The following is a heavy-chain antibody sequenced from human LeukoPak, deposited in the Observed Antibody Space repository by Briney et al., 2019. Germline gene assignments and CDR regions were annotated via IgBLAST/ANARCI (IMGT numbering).Heavy chain of an antibody. V-gene: IGHV1-3*01. Sequence: GASVKVSCKASGYTFTSYAMHWVRQAPGQRLEWMGWINVGNGKTKYSQKFQGRVTITRDTSASTAYMELSSLRSEDTAIYYCARGTEASSGWYVLDYWGRGTLVTVSS. CDR1: GYTFTSYA. CDR3: ARGTEASSGWYVLDY. CDR2: INVGNGKT. D-gene: IGHD6-19*01. J-gene: IGHJ4*02.